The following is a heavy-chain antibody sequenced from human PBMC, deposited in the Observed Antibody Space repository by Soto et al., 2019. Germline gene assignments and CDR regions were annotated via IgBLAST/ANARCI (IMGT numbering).Heavy chain of an antibody. Sequence: GGSLRLSCAASGFTFSSYGMHWVRQAPGKGLEWVAVISYDGSNKYYADSVKGRFTISRDNSKNSLYLQMNSPSAEVTAVYYWAKGVVTAHPNWFDPWGQGTLVTGS. J-gene: IGHJ5*02. CDR2: ISYDGSNK. D-gene: IGHD2-21*02. CDR3: AKGVVTAHPNWFDP. V-gene: IGHV3-30*18. CDR1: GFTFSSYG.